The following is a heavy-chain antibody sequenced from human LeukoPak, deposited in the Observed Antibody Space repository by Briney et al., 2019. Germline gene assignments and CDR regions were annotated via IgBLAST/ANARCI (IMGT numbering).Heavy chain of an antibody. V-gene: IGHV4-59*01. J-gene: IGHJ4*02. CDR1: GGSISSYY. D-gene: IGHD1-26*01. Sequence: SETLSLTCTVSGGSISSYYWSWIRQPPGKGLEWIGYIYYSGSTNYNPSLKSRVTVSVDTSKNQFSLKLSSVTAADTAVYYCARDHVRVGATGPFDYWGQGTLVTVSS. CDR3: ARDHVRVGATGPFDY. CDR2: IYYSGST.